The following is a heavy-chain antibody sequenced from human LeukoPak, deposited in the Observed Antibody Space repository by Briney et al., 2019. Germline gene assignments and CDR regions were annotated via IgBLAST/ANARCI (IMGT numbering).Heavy chain of an antibody. CDR1: GYSFTYW. Sequence: GESLKISCKGSGYSFTYWIGWVRQMPGKGLEWMGIVYPGDSDTKYSPSFQGQVTISADKSISTSFLQWNSLKASDTAMYYCARHDSTLATNYWGQGTLVTVSS. D-gene: IGHD5-12*01. CDR2: VYPGDSDT. V-gene: IGHV5-51*01. CDR3: ARHDSTLATNY. J-gene: IGHJ4*02.